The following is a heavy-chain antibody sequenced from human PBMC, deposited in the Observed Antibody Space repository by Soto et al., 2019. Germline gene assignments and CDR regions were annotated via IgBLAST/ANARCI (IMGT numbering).Heavy chain of an antibody. V-gene: IGHV1-18*01. Sequence: ASVKVSCKASGYTLISYGISWVRQAPGQGLEWMGWISAYNGKTNCAQKLQDRVTMTTDTSTNTAYMELRSLRSDDTAVYYCARESGYSGYDTSPFDYWGQGTLVTVSS. D-gene: IGHD5-12*01. CDR2: ISAYNGKT. CDR1: GYTLISYG. J-gene: IGHJ4*02. CDR3: ARESGYSGYDTSPFDY.